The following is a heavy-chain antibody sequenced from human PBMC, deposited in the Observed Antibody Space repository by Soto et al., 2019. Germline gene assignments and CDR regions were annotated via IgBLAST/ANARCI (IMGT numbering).Heavy chain of an antibody. Sequence: ASVKVSCKASGYTFTSYYMHWVRQAPGQGLEWMGIINPSGGSTSYAQKFQGRVTMTRDTSTSTVYMELSSLRSEDTAVYYCARDLVVVTAIGFSWFDPWGQGTLVTVSS. V-gene: IGHV1-46*01. D-gene: IGHD2-21*02. CDR3: ARDLVVVTAIGFSWFDP. CDR2: INPSGGST. J-gene: IGHJ5*02. CDR1: GYTFTSYY.